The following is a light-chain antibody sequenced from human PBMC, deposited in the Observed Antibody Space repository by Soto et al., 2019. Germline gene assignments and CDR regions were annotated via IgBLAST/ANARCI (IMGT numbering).Light chain of an antibody. V-gene: IGLV3-21*02. Sequence: SYELTQPPSVSVAPGQTARITCGGSNIGSQSVHWYQQKPGQTPVLVVFDDRDRPSGIPARFSGSKSGNTATLTTSSVEAGDEADYYCQVWDSSSRHWVFGGGTKVTVL. CDR2: DDR. CDR3: QVWDSSSRHWV. J-gene: IGLJ3*02. CDR1: NIGSQS.